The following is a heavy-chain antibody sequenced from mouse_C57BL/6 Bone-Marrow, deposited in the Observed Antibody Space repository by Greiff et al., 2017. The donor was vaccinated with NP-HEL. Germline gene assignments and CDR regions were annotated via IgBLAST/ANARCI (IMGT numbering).Heavy chain of an antibody. CDR2: ISDGGSYT. CDR1: GFTFSSYA. V-gene: IGHV5-4*03. CDR3: ARRVYYFDY. J-gene: IGHJ2*01. Sequence: DVMLVESGGGLVKPGGSLKLSCAASGFTFSSYAMSWVRQTPEKRLEWVATISDGGSYTYYPDNVKGRFTISRDNAKNNLYLQMSHLKSEDTAMYYCARRVYYFDYWGQGTTLTVSS.